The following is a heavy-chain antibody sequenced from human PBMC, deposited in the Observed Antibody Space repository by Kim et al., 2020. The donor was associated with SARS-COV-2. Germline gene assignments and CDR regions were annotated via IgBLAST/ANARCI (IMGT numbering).Heavy chain of an antibody. J-gene: IGHJ4*02. CDR2: IGPSDDT. D-gene: IGHD5-12*01. V-gene: IGHV1-2*02. Sequence: ASVKVSCKASGYTFSDYYMHWVRQAPGQGLEWMGWIGPSDDTKYSQKFQGRVTVTRDTSISTAYMHLNGLTSEDTAVYFCAGYGRGYNWLYYWGQGTLVTVSS. CDR3: AGYGRGYNWLYY. CDR1: GYTFSDYY.